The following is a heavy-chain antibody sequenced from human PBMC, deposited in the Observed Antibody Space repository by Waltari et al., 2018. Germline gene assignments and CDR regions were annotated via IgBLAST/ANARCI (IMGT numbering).Heavy chain of an antibody. V-gene: IGHV1-69*12. J-gene: IGHJ3*02. CDR3: ATVGSGDHSFDI. CDR2: FAPLLGTG. Sequence: QVHLVQSGAEVKKPGYSVKVYCKDSGGRLSSYPITWVRQAPGQGLEWMGGFAPLLGTGNSAQTFQGRVTISADESTSTAHMELSSLRYDDTAVYYCATVGSGDHSFDIWGQGTMVTV. D-gene: IGHD7-27*01. CDR1: GGRLSSYP.